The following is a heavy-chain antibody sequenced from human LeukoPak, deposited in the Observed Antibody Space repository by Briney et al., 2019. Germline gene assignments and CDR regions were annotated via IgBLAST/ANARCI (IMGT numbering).Heavy chain of an antibody. D-gene: IGHD3-22*01. J-gene: IGHJ4*02. CDR2: IRYDGSNK. Sequence: GGSLRLSCAASGFTFSSYGMHWVRQAPGKGLEWVAFIRYDGSNKYYADSVKGRFTISRDNSKNTLYLQMNSLRAEDTAVYYCAKGRYYYDSSGFDYWGQGTLVTVSS. CDR1: GFTFSSYG. CDR3: AKGRYYYDSSGFDY. V-gene: IGHV3-30*02.